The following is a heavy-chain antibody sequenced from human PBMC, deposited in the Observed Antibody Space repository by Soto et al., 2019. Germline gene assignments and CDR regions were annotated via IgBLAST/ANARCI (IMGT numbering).Heavy chain of an antibody. V-gene: IGHV4-31*03. Sequence: QVQLQESGPGLVKPSQTLSLTCTVSGGSISSWGYYWRWISQHPGKGLEWMGYIYYSGRTYYNPSLNTRFTIPVDTTKNQFSLKLSSVNAAATAVYYCARVQGYSAGVWAYYYGMDVWGQGTTVTVSS. J-gene: IGHJ6*02. D-gene: IGHD2-15*01. CDR2: IYYSGRT. CDR1: GGSISSWGYY. CDR3: ARVQGYSAGVWAYYYGMDV.